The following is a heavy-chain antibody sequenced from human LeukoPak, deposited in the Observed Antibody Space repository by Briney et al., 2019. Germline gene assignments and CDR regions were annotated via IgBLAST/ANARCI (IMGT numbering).Heavy chain of an antibody. J-gene: IGHJ4*02. CDR2: IYTSGST. CDR3: ARMYYEFWSGYYGGIDY. D-gene: IGHD3-3*01. CDR1: GGSISSGSYY. Sequence: SETLSLTCTVSGGSISSGSYYWSWIQQPAGKGLEWIGRIYTSGSTNYNPSLKSRVTISVDTSKNQFSLKLSSVTAADTAVYYCARMYYEFWSGYYGGIDYWGQGTLVTVSS. V-gene: IGHV4-61*02.